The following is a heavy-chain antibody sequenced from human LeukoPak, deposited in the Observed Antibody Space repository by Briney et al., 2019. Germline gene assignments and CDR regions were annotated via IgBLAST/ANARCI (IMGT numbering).Heavy chain of an antibody. Sequence: GGSLRLSCAASGFTFSSYAMSWVRQAPGKGLEWVSVISGSGGSTYYADSVKGRFTISRDNSKNTLYLQMNSLRAEDTAVYYCAKAVSSITMIACPDYWGQGTLVTVSS. CDR1: GFTFSSYA. D-gene: IGHD3-22*01. J-gene: IGHJ4*02. CDR2: ISGSGGST. CDR3: AKAVSSITMIACPDY. V-gene: IGHV3-23*01.